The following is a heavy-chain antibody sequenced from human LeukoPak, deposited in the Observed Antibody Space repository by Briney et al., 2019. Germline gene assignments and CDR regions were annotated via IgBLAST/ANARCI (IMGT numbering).Heavy chain of an antibody. Sequence: GGSLRLSCSASGFTFSSFDMHWVRQAPGKGLEWVSVIYSGGSTYYADSVKGRFTISRDNSKNTLYLQMNSLRAEDTAVYYCARDRSSLFFDYWGQGTLVTVSS. V-gene: IGHV3-66*01. CDR2: IYSGGST. D-gene: IGHD6-6*01. J-gene: IGHJ4*02. CDR3: ARDRSSLFFDY. CDR1: GFTFSSFD.